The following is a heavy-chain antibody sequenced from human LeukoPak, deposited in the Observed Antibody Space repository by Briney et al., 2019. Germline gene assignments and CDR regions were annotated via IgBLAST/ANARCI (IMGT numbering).Heavy chain of an antibody. D-gene: IGHD3-9*01. CDR1: GGSISSSSYY. CDR3: ARGDYDILTGRTDAFDI. J-gene: IGHJ3*02. V-gene: IGHV4-39*07. CDR2: IYYSGST. Sequence: SETLSLTCTVAGGSISSSSYYWGWIRQPPGKGLEWIGSIYYSGSTYYNPSLKSRVTISVDTSKNQFSLKLSSVTAADTAVYYCARGDYDILTGRTDAFDISGQGTMVTVSS.